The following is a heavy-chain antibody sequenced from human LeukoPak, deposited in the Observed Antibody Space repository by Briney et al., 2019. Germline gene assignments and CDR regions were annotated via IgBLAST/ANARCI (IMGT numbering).Heavy chain of an antibody. CDR3: ARDGGDGNWSSSDFDY. CDR1: GYTFTGYY. J-gene: IGHJ4*02. CDR2: INPNSGGT. V-gene: IGHV1-2*02. D-gene: IGHD1-1*01. Sequence: GASVKVSCKASGYTFTGYYMHWVRQAPGQGLEWMGWINPNSGGTNYVQKLQGRVTMTTDTSTSTAYMELRSLRSDDTAVYYCARDGGDGNWSSSDFDYWGQGTLVTVSS.